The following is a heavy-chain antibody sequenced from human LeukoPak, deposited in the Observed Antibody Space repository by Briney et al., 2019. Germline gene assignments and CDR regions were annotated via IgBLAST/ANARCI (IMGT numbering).Heavy chain of an antibody. CDR2: ISGSGANT. Sequence: PGGSLRLSCAASGFTFSSYAMSWVRQAPGKGLEWVSAISGSGANTYYADSVKGRFTISRDNSKNTLYLQMNSLRAEDTAVYYCAKRSVTMIIVDIDYWGQGTLVTVSS. CDR1: GFTFSSYA. V-gene: IGHV3-23*01. CDR3: AKRSVTMIIVDIDY. D-gene: IGHD3-22*01. J-gene: IGHJ4*02.